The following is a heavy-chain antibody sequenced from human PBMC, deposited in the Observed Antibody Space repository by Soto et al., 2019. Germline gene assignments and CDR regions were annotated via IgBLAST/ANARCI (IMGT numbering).Heavy chain of an antibody. CDR1: GFTFNNYA. CDR3: EKAGDNSYFYY. V-gene: IGHV3-23*01. D-gene: IGHD3-10*01. Sequence: GGSLRLSCAASGFTFNNYAMNWVRQAPGKGLEWVSAISGSGDNTYYADSVKGRFTISRDNSKNTLYLQMNSLRAEDTAVYYCEKAGDNSYFYYWGQGTQVTVSS. CDR2: ISGSGDNT. J-gene: IGHJ4*02.